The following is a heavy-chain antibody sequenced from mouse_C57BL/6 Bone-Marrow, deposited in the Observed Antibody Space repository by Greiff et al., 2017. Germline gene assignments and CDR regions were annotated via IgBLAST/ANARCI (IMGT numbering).Heavy chain of an antibody. Sequence: VKLQESGPGLVAPSQSLSITCTVSGFSLTSYGVDWVRQSPGKGLEWLGVIWGVGSTNYNSALKSRLSISKDNSKSQVFLKMNSLQTDDTAMYYCATLLLEDAMDYWGQGTSVTVSS. D-gene: IGHD1-1*01. CDR3: ATLLLEDAMDY. CDR2: IWGVGST. V-gene: IGHV2-6*01. J-gene: IGHJ4*01. CDR1: GFSLTSYG.